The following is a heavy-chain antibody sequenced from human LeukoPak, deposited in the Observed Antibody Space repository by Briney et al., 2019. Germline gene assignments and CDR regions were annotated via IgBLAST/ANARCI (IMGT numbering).Heavy chain of an antibody. V-gene: IGHV4-34*01. J-gene: IGHJ6*02. CDR3: ARDRAYYGTDV. CDR1: GGSFSGYY. CDR2: INHSGST. D-gene: IGHD3-10*01. Sequence: SETLSLTCAVYGGSFSGYYWSWIRQPPGKGLEWIGEINHSGSTNYNPSLKSRVTISVDTSKNQFSLQLRSVTAADTAVYYCARDRAYYGTDVWGQGTTVTVSS.